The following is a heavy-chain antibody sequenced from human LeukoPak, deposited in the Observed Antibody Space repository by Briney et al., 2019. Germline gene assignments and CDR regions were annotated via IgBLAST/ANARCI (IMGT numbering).Heavy chain of an antibody. CDR3: AASPLPRIAALSASRFDP. CDR2: IYYSGST. Sequence: KPSETLSLTCTVSGGSISSYYWSWIRQPPGKGLEWIGYIYYSGSTNYNPSLKSRVTISVDTSKNQFSLKLSSVTAADTAVYYCAASPLPRIAALSASRFDPWGQGTLVTVSS. D-gene: IGHD6-6*01. CDR1: GGSISSYY. V-gene: IGHV4-59*01. J-gene: IGHJ5*02.